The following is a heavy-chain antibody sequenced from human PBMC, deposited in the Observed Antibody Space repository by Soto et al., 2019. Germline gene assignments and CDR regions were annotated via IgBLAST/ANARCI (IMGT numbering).Heavy chain of an antibody. J-gene: IGHJ4*02. D-gene: IGHD3-22*01. V-gene: IGHV1-18*04. CDR3: ARRGYFDSSGYLAY. Sequence: QVQLVQSGADVKKPGASVKVSCKASGYTFSSYGISWVRHAPGQGLEWMGWIRGDNSKTNYAQKFQGRVTLTTDTSTSNAYMEVRSLRSDDTAVYYCARRGYFDSSGYLAYWGQGTLVTVSS. CDR1: GYTFSSYG. CDR2: IRGDNSKT.